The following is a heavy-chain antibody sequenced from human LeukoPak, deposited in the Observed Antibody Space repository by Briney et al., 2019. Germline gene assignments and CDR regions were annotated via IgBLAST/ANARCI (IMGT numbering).Heavy chain of an antibody. CDR2: IYYSGST. CDR1: GYSISSSSYY. V-gene: IGHV4-39*07. CDR3: AREPRSGSYSFDY. Sequence: SETLSLTCTVSGYSISSSSYYWGWIRQPPGKGLEWIGSIYYSGSTYYNPSLKSRVTISVDTSKNQFSLKLSSVTAADTAVYYCAREPRSGSYSFDYWGQGTLVTVSS. J-gene: IGHJ4*02. D-gene: IGHD3-10*01.